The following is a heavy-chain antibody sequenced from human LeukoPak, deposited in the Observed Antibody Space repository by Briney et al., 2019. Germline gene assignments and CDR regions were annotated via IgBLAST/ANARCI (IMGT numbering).Heavy chain of an antibody. J-gene: IGHJ4*02. D-gene: IGHD6-13*01. V-gene: IGHV1-69*05. CDR1: GGTFSSYA. CDR3: AREDVGAAAGNNPDY. Sequence: SVRVSCKASGGTFSSYAISWVRQAPGQGLEWMGRIIPIFGTANYAQKFQGRVTITTDESTSTAYMELSSLRSEDTAVYYCAREDVGAAAGNNPDYWGQGTLVTVSS. CDR2: IIPIFGTA.